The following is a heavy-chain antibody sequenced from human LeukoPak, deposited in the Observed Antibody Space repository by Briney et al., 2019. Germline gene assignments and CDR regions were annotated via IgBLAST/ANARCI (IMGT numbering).Heavy chain of an antibody. Sequence: GAXVKVSCKASGYTFTGSYIHWVRQAPGQGLKWMGIINPSGGSTNYAQKFQGRVTMTRDTSTSTVYMDLSSLTSEDTAVYYCARDVISYYYDSSGSPIGSHFDYWGQGTLVTVSS. V-gene: IGHV1-46*01. D-gene: IGHD3-22*01. CDR2: INPSGGST. J-gene: IGHJ4*02. CDR3: ARDVISYYYDSSGSPIGSHFDY. CDR1: GYTFTGSY.